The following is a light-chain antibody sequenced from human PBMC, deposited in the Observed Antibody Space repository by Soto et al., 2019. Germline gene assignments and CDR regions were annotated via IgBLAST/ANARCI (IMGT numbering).Light chain of an antibody. Sequence: DIQMTQSPSSLSASVGDRVTITCRASQGISKYLAWYQQKAGKVPKLLIYGASTLHSGVPSRFGGTGSGTDFTLTINSLQPEDVATYYCQKYNGAPPFTFGPGTKVEI. CDR2: GAS. J-gene: IGKJ3*01. CDR1: QGISKY. CDR3: QKYNGAPPFT. V-gene: IGKV1-27*01.